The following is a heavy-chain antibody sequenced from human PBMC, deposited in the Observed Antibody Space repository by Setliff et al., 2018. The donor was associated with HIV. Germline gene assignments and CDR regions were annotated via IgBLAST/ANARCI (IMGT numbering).Heavy chain of an antibody. Sequence: SETLSLTCAVYGGSFSNYYWSWIRQPPGKGLEWIGTIHYTGNTYHNPSLKSRVTISVEASKNQISLELTAVTAADSAVYYCAREGDGIDFWGQGTLVTVSS. J-gene: IGHJ4*02. CDR2: IHYTGNT. CDR1: GGSFSNYY. CDR3: AREGDGIDF. V-gene: IGHV4-34*01. D-gene: IGHD2-21*02.